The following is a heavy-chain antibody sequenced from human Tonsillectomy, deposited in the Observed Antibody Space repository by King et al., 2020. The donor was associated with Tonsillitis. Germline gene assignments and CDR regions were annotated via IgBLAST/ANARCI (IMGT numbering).Heavy chain of an antibody. V-gene: IGHV3-64D*06. CDR1: GFTFSTYA. Sequence: VQLVESGGGLVQPGGSLRLSCSASGFTFSTYAMHWVRQAPGKGLESVSAISSNGGSTYYADSVNGRFTISRENSKNTLYLQMSSLRAEDTAVYYCVKVRWCSSTSCYDAFDIWGQGTMVTVSS. CDR3: VKVRWCSSTSCYDAFDI. J-gene: IGHJ3*02. CDR2: ISSNGGST. D-gene: IGHD2-2*01.